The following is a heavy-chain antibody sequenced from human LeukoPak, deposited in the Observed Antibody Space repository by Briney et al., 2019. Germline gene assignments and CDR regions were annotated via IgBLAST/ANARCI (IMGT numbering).Heavy chain of an antibody. CDR3: ARDYGRGYYYDSSGYHFDY. CDR2: INHSGST. Sequence: SETLSLTCAVYGGSFSGYYWSWIRQPPGKGLEWIGEINHSGSTNYNPSLKSRVTISVDTSKNQFSLKLSSVTAADTAVYYCARDYGRGYYYDSSGYHFDYWGQGTLVTVSS. J-gene: IGHJ4*02. D-gene: IGHD3-22*01. CDR1: GGSFSGYY. V-gene: IGHV4-34*01.